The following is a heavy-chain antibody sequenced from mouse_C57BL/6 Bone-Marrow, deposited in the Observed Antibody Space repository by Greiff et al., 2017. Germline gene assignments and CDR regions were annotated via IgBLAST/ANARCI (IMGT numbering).Heavy chain of an antibody. CDR3: AKHVLRRGEYYYAMDY. V-gene: IGHV2-9*01. CDR2: IGGGGST. J-gene: IGHJ4*01. D-gene: IGHD2-12*01. Sequence: VKLMESGPGLVAPSQSLSITCTVSGFSLTSYGVDWVRQTPGKGLEWLGVIGGGGSTNYNSALMSRLSISKDNTKSQVFLQMNSLHTDDTAMYYCAKHVLRRGEYYYAMDYWGQGTSVTVSS. CDR1: GFSLTSYG.